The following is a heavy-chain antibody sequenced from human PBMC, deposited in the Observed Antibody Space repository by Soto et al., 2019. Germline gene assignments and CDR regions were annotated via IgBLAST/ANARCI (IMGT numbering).Heavy chain of an antibody. V-gene: IGHV3-7*03. Sequence: EVQLVESGGGLVQPGGSLRLSCAASGFTFTRYWMNWVRQAPGKGLEWLANIKEDGSDIFYVDSVKGRFTISRDNAQNSLYLQMNSLRPEDTAVYYCARDEGGIGYYTGPYYNGMDVWGQGTTVTVSS. CDR3: ARDEGGIGYYTGPYYNGMDV. CDR2: IKEDGSDI. J-gene: IGHJ6*02. CDR1: GFTFTRYW. D-gene: IGHD3-3*01.